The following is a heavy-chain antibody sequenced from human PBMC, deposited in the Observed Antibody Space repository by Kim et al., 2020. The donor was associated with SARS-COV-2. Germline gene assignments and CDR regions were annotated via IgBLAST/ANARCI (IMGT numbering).Heavy chain of an antibody. D-gene: IGHD6-13*01. Sequence: ASVKVSCKASGYTFTSYAMNWVRQAPGQGLEWMGWINTNTGNPTYAQGFTGRFVFSLDTSVSTAYLQISSLKAEDTAVYYCARVGTRGIPHYYGMDVWGQGTTVTVSS. CDR2: INTNTGNP. V-gene: IGHV7-4-1*02. CDR1: GYTFTSYA. J-gene: IGHJ6*02. CDR3: ARVGTRGIPHYYGMDV.